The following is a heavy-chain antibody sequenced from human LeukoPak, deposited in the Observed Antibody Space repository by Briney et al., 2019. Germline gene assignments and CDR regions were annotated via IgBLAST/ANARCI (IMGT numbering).Heavy chain of an antibody. J-gene: IGHJ4*02. D-gene: IGHD1-26*01. Sequence: GGSLRLSCAASGFPLRSYGMSWVRQAPGKGLEWVSGISGSGGSTYYADSVKGRFTISRDNSKNTLYLQMNSLRAEDTAVYYCARGGLVGPKSSWGQGTLVTVSS. CDR1: GFPLRSYG. CDR3: ARGGLVGPKSS. CDR2: ISGSGGST. V-gene: IGHV3-23*01.